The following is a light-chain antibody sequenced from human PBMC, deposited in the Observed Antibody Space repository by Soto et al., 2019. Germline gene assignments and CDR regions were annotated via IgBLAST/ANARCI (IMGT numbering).Light chain of an antibody. J-gene: IGKJ1*01. CDR2: DAS. CDR3: QQYSGPRT. Sequence: DIQMTQSPSTLCASVGDRVTITCQASQTINYWLAWFQQKLGSPPKLLIFDASNLGHGVPSRFSGGGSGTQFTLNISSLRPDDVATYYRQQYSGPRTFGQGTKVEI. V-gene: IGKV1-5*01. CDR1: QTINYW.